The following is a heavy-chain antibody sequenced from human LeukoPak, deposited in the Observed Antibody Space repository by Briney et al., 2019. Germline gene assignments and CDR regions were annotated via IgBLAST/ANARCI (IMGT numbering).Heavy chain of an antibody. CDR3: ARAIAIRGFDY. Sequence: GGSLRLSCAASGFTFSSYSMNWVRQAPGKGLEWVSSINSSRSYIYYADSVKGRFTISRDNAKNSLYLQLNRLRAEDTAVYYCARAIAIRGFDYWGQGTLVTVSS. CDR1: GFTFSSYS. V-gene: IGHV3-21*01. J-gene: IGHJ4*02. CDR2: INSSRSYI. D-gene: IGHD3-16*02.